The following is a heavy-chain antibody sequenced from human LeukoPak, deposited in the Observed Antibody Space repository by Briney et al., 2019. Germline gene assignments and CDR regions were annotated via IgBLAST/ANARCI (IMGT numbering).Heavy chain of an antibody. CDR3: ARRRAYYMDV. J-gene: IGHJ6*03. Sequence: SETLSLTCTVSGYSISSGYYWGWIRQPPGKGLEWIGSIYHSGSTYYNPSPKSRVTISVETSKNQFSLKLSSVTAADTAVYYCARRRAYYMDVWGKGTTVTVSS. CDR1: GYSISSGYY. V-gene: IGHV4-38-2*02. CDR2: IYHSGST.